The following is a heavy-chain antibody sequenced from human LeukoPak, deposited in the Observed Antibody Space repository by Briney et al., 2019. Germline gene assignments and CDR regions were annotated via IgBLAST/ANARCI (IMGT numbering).Heavy chain of an antibody. D-gene: IGHD6-6*01. Sequence: ETLSLTCTVSGGSISSYYWTWIRQPPGKGLEWIGYIYYSGITNYNPSLKSRVTISVDTSKNQFSLKLTSVTAADTAMYYCARSDSSSLPSDYWGQGTLVTVSS. J-gene: IGHJ4*02. CDR3: ARSDSSSLPSDY. CDR1: GGSISSYY. V-gene: IGHV4-59*01. CDR2: IYYSGIT.